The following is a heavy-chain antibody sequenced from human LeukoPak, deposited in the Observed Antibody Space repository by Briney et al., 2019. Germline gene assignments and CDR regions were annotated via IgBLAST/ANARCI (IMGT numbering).Heavy chain of an antibody. V-gene: IGHV1-69*13. CDR2: IIPIFGTA. CDR1: GGTFSSYA. Sequence: ASVKVSCKASGGTFSSYAISWVRQAPGQGLEWMGGIIPIFGTANNAQKFQGRVTITADESTSTAYMELSSLRSEDTAVYYCARPLRYTYWFDPWGQGTLVTVSS. J-gene: IGHJ5*02. D-gene: IGHD3-9*01. CDR3: ARPLRYTYWFDP.